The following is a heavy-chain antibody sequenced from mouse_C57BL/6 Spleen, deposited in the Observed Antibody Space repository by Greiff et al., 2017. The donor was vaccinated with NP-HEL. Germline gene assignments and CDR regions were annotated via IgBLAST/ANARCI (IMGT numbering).Heavy chain of an antibody. CDR2: ISSGSSTI. CDR3: ARNYGSSYVAYAMDY. V-gene: IGHV5-17*01. D-gene: IGHD1-1*01. J-gene: IGHJ4*01. CDR1: GFTFSDYG. Sequence: EVQRVESGGGLVKPGGSLKLSCAASGFTFSDYGMHWVRQAPEKGLEWVAYISSGSSTIYYADTVKGRFTISRDNAKNTLFLQMTSLRSEDTAMYYCARNYGSSYVAYAMDYWGQGTSVTVSS.